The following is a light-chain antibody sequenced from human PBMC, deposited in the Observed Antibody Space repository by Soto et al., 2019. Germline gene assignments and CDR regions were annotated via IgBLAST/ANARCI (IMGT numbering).Light chain of an antibody. CDR1: QSISSW. V-gene: IGKV1-5*01. Sequence: DIQMTQSPSTLSASVGDRVTITCRASQSISSWLAWYQQKPGKAPKLLICDASSLQSGVPSRFSGSGSGTEFTLTISSLQPDDFATYYCQQYHSYCTFGQGTKVEIK. CDR3: QQYHSYCT. CDR2: DAS. J-gene: IGKJ1*01.